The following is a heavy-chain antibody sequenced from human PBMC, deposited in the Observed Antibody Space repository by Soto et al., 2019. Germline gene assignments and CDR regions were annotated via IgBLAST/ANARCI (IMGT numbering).Heavy chain of an antibody. CDR1: GFTFSSYS. CDR3: ARDLIAAAGLYYFAY. J-gene: IGHJ4*02. V-gene: IGHV3-21*01. D-gene: IGHD6-13*01. CDR2: ISSSSSYI. Sequence: RGSLRLSCAASGFTFSSYSMNWVRQAPGKGLEWVSSISSSSSYIYYADSVKGRFTISRDNAKNSLYLQMNSLRAEDTAVYYCARDLIAAAGLYYFAYWGQGTLVTVSS.